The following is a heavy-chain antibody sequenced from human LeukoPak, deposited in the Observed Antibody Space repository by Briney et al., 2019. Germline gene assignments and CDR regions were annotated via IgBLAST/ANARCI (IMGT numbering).Heavy chain of an antibody. V-gene: IGHV3-23*01. J-gene: IGHJ4*02. D-gene: IGHD4-17*01. Sequence: PGGSLRLSCAASGFTFSSYAMSWVRQAPGKRLEWVSAISGSGGSTYYADSVKGRFTISRDNSKNTLYLQMNSLRAEDTAVYYCAKLRDGDPVGYFDYWGQGTLVTVSS. CDR1: GFTFSSYA. CDR2: ISGSGGST. CDR3: AKLRDGDPVGYFDY.